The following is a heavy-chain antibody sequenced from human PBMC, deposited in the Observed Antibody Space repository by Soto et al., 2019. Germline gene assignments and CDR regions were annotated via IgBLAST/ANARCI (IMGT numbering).Heavy chain of an antibody. CDR2: IIPIFGTA. J-gene: IGHJ6*02. CDR1: GGTFSSYA. Sequence: ASVKVSCKASGGTFSSYAISWVRQAPGEGLEWMGGIIPIFGTANYAQKFQGRVTITADESTSTAYMELSSLRSEDTAVYYCARGHMDTAMGHYYYYGMDVWGQGTTVTVSS. D-gene: IGHD5-18*01. V-gene: IGHV1-69*13. CDR3: ARGHMDTAMGHYYYYGMDV.